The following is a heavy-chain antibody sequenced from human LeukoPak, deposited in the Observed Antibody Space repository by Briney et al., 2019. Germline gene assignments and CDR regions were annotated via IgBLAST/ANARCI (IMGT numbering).Heavy chain of an antibody. Sequence: PSETLSLTCTVSGGSISSSSYYWGWIRQPPGKGLEWIGSIYYSGSTYYNPSLKSRVTISVDTSKNQFSLKLSSVTAADTAVYYCARILRGSYFDYWGQGILVTVSS. CDR2: IYYSGST. D-gene: IGHD3-16*01. CDR1: GGSISSSSYY. CDR3: ARILRGSYFDY. J-gene: IGHJ4*02. V-gene: IGHV4-39*01.